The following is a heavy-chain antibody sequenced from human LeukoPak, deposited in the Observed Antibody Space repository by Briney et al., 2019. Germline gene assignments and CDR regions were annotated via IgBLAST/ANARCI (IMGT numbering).Heavy chain of an antibody. J-gene: IGHJ6*03. Sequence: PGGSLRLSCAASGFTFSSYAMSWVRQAPGKGLEWVATIREDGSEKYYVDSVKGRFTTSRENAKNSLYLQMNSLRAEDTAVYYCARSFYGHDPYYCYMDVWGKGTTVTVSS. CDR2: IREDGSEK. CDR3: ARSFYGHDPYYCYMDV. V-gene: IGHV3-7*01. D-gene: IGHD2-2*01. CDR1: GFTFSSYA.